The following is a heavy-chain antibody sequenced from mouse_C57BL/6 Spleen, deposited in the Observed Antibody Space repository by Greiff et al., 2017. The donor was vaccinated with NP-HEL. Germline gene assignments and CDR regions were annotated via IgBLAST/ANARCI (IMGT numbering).Heavy chain of an antibody. D-gene: IGHD2-4*01. CDR1: GYTFTDYY. CDR3: ARFDYDGYFDY. CDR2: IYPGSGNT. Sequence: QVQLQQSGAELVRPGASVKLSCKASGYTFTDYYIHWVKQRPGQGLEWIARIYPGSGNTYYNEKFKGKATLTAEKSSSTAYMQLSSLTSEDSAVYFCARFDYDGYFDYWGQGTTLTVSS. J-gene: IGHJ2*01. V-gene: IGHV1-76*01.